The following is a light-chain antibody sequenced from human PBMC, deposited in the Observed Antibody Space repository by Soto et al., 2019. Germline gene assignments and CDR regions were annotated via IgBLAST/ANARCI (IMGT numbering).Light chain of an antibody. V-gene: IGLV2-14*01. Sequence: QSALTQPASVSGSPGQSITISCTGTSSDIGGYDYVSWYQQYPGKVPKLMIYDVTNRASEVPSRFSASKSGDTASLTISGLQAEDEADYYCSSYTSTSTLVVFGGGTQLTVL. CDR1: SSDIGGYDY. CDR3: SSYTSTSTLVV. J-gene: IGLJ2*01. CDR2: DVT.